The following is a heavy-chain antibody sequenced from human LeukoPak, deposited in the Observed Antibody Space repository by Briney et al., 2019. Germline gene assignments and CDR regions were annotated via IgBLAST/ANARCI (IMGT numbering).Heavy chain of an antibody. V-gene: IGHV3-23*01. CDR1: GFTFSSYA. CDR2: ITGSGGST. D-gene: IGHD6-19*01. Sequence: PGGSLRLSCAASGFTFSSYAMSWVRQAPGKGLEWVSSITGSGGSTYYADSVKGRFTISRDNSKNTLYLQMNSLRAEDTAVYYCAKVDSGWYGGGFDYWGQGTLVTVSS. CDR3: AKVDSGWYGGGFDY. J-gene: IGHJ4*02.